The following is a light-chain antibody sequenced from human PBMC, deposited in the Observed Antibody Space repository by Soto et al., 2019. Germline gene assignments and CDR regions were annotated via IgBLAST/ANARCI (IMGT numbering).Light chain of an antibody. J-gene: IGLJ2*01. V-gene: IGLV3-1*01. CDR3: QAWDSSTAGVV. Sequence: SYELTQPPSVSVSPGQXXSITXSGDKLGDKYACWYQQKPGQSPVLVIYQDXXRPSGIPERFSGSNSGNTATLTISGTQAMDEADYYCQAWDSSTAGVVFXGGTKVTVL. CDR2: QDX. CDR1: KLGDKY.